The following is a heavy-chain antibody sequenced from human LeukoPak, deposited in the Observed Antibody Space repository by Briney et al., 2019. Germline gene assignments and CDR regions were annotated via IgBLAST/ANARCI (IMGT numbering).Heavy chain of an antibody. CDR3: ARVGSPITAFFDC. CDR1: GGSISSGDYY. Sequence: SETLFLTCTVSGGSISSGDYYWSWIRQHPMKGLEWIGYIYYSGTTYYNPSLGSRVTISVDTSKNHFSLKLSSMTAADTAVYYCARVGSPITAFFDCWGQGTLVSVSS. CDR2: IYYSGTT. J-gene: IGHJ4*02. V-gene: IGHV4-31*03. D-gene: IGHD5-18*01.